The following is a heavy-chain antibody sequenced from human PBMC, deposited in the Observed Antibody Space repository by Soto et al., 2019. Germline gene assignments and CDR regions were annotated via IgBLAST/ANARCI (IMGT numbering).Heavy chain of an antibody. V-gene: IGHV1-69*12. CDR2: IIPIFGTA. D-gene: IGHD3-22*01. Sequence: QVQLVQSGAEVKKPGSSVKVSCKASGGTFSSYAISWVRQAPGQGLEWMGGIIPIFGTANYAQKFQGRVTITAGESTSTAYMELSSLRSEDTAVYYCARLEDTYYYDSSGYYRFNYWGQGTLVTVSS. CDR1: GGTFSSYA. J-gene: IGHJ4*02. CDR3: ARLEDTYYYDSSGYYRFNY.